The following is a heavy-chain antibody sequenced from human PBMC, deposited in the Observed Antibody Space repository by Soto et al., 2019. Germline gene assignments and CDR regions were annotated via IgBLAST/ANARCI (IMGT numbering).Heavy chain of an antibody. CDR2: IYASGGT. D-gene: IGHD6-6*01. CDR3: GHRRDVATRCWFDP. V-gene: IGHV2-5*01. CDR1: GFSLSSGGGA. Sequence: QITLKESGPTPVKSTQTLTLTCTFSGFSLSSGGGAVGWIRQPPGKALEWLAIIYASGGTHYSPSLKTRLTITKDTSKNQVVLTMTNMDPVDTATYYCGHRRDVATRCWFDPWGQGILVTVSS. J-gene: IGHJ5*02.